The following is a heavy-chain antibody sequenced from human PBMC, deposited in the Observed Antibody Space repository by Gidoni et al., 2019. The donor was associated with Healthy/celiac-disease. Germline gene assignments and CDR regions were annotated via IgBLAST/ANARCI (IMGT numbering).Heavy chain of an antibody. Sequence: QVQLVQSGVEVKKPGASVKVSCKASGYTFTSYAMHWVRQAPGQRLEWMGWINAGNGNAKYSQKFQGRVTITRDTSASTAYMELSSLRSEDTAVYYCASPYCSSTSCYRNDAFDIWGQGTMVTVSS. J-gene: IGHJ3*02. V-gene: IGHV1-3*01. CDR3: ASPYCSSTSCYRNDAFDI. D-gene: IGHD2-2*02. CDR1: GYTFTSYA. CDR2: INAGNGNA.